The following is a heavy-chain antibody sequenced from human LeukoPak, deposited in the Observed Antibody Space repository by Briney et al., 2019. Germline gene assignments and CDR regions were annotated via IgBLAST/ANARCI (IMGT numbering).Heavy chain of an antibody. D-gene: IGHD2-2*01. CDR2: IRSNAYGGKT. CDR1: GFTFGDYA. Sequence: GGSLRLSCTASGFTFGDYAMSWVRQAPGKGLEWVGFIRSNAYGGKTEYAASVKGRFTISRDDSKRIAYLQMNSLKTEDTAVYYCTRVYEGTNCYFGIGGFCYFDYWGQGTLVTVSS. V-gene: IGHV3-49*04. J-gene: IGHJ4*02. CDR3: TRVYEGTNCYFGIGGFCYFDY.